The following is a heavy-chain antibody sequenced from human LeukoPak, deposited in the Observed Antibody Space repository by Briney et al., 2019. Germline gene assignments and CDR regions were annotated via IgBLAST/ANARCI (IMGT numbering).Heavy chain of an antibody. CDR2: ISGNSYWI. J-gene: IGHJ4*02. D-gene: IGHD1-26*01. CDR3: ARGSILGATGYD. CDR1: GFSFTDSS. V-gene: IGHV3-21*01. Sequence: GGSLRLSCATSGFSFTDSSMAWVRQAPGKGLEWVSSISGNSYWIYYAGPVKDRFTISRDNARNSLYLEMERLSADDTAVYYCARGSILGATGYDWGQGTLVAVPS.